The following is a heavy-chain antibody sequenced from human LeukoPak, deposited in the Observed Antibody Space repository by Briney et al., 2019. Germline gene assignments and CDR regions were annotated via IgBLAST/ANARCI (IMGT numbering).Heavy chain of an antibody. Sequence: GGSLRLSCAASGFTFSRNTMNWVRQAPGKGLEWVSSISSSSSYIYYADSVKGRFIISRDNSKNTLYLQMNSLRAEDTAVYYCAKVAYYYDSSGCFDYWGQGTLVTVSS. V-gene: IGHV3-21*04. CDR3: AKVAYYYDSSGCFDY. CDR2: ISSSSSYI. J-gene: IGHJ4*02. D-gene: IGHD3-22*01. CDR1: GFTFSRNT.